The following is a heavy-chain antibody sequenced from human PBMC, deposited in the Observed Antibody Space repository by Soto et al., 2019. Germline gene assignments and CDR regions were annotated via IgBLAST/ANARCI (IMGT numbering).Heavy chain of an antibody. J-gene: IGHJ5*02. Sequence: QVELVQSGAEVKKPGSSVKVSCKASGGTFSSYAISWVRQAPGQGLEWMGGIIPIFGTANYAQKFQGRVTITGDESTSTAYMELSSLRSEDTAVYYCARLGTPYYSSSWGNWFDPWCQGTLVTVSS. CDR2: IIPIFGTA. CDR3: ARLGTPYYSSSWGNWFDP. D-gene: IGHD6-13*01. V-gene: IGHV1-69*01. CDR1: GGTFSSYA.